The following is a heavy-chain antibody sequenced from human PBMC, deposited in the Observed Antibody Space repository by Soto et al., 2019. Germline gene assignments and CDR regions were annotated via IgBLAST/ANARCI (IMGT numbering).Heavy chain of an antibody. V-gene: IGHV3-74*01. Sequence: GGSLRLSCAVSGFTFSSYRMHWVRQAPGKGLVWVSHINRDGSSTTYADSVKGRFTISRDNAKNTLYLQMNSLRAEDTAVYYCAKDSFEANGVWATQARDGMAVWSQGTTVTGSS. CDR1: GFTFSSYR. D-gene: IGHD2-8*01. CDR2: INRDGSST. J-gene: IGHJ6*02. CDR3: AKDSFEANGVWATQARDGMAV.